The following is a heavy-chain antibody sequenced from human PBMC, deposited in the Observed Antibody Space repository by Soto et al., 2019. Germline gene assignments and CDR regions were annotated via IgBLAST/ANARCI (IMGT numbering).Heavy chain of an antibody. V-gene: IGHV1-69*06. CDR3: ARGSRAYNYCRSSYYYQGMDV. CDR2: FVPIFGTS. J-gene: IGHJ6*02. Sequence: QAQLLQSGAEVRQPGSSVKVSCKAPGGTFSNYAFSWVRQAPGQGLEWMGGFVPIFGTSDFAQIFQGRVTITADNSTSTAYMELTNLKSDDTAVYYCARGSRAYNYCRSSYYYQGMDVWGQGTMVIVSS. D-gene: IGHD5-18*01. CDR1: GGTFSNYA.